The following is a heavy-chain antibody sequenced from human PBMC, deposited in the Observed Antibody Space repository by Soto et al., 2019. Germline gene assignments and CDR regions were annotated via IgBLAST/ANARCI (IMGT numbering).Heavy chain of an antibody. CDR3: ARGWDYYGSGSYFWFDP. CDR1: GGSISSGGYY. Sequence: QVQLQESGPGLVKPSQTLSLTCTVSGGSISSGGYYWSWIRQHPGKGLEWIGYIYYSGSTYYNPSLKSRVTISVDTSKNQFSLKLSSVTAADTAVYYCARGWDYYGSGSYFWFDPWGQGTLVTVSS. J-gene: IGHJ5*02. CDR2: IYYSGST. D-gene: IGHD3-10*01. V-gene: IGHV4-31*03.